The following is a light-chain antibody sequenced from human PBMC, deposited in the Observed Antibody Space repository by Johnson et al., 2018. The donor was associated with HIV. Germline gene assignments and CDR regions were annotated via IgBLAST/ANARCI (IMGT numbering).Light chain of an antibody. Sequence: QSVLTQPPSVSAAPGQMVSISCSGSSSNIGKNYVSWYQQFPGTAPKLLIHENNKRPSGIPDRFSGSKSGTSATLGIPGLQTWDEADYYCGTWDSSLSAYVFGTGTKVTVL. CDR3: GTWDSSLSAYV. CDR2: ENN. CDR1: SSNIGKNY. V-gene: IGLV1-51*02. J-gene: IGLJ1*01.